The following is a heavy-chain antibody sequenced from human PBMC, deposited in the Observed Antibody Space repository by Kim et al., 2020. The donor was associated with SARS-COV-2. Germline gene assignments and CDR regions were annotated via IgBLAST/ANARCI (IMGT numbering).Heavy chain of an antibody. J-gene: IGHJ4*02. V-gene: IGHV3-9*01. D-gene: IGHD5-12*01. CDR3: AKDLHVDIVATILDY. CDR2: ISWNSGSI. CDR1: GFTFDDYA. Sequence: GGSLRLSCAASGFTFDDYAMHWVRQAPGKGLEWVSGISWNSGSIGYADSVKGRFTISRDNAKNSLYLQMNSLRAEDTALYYCAKDLHVDIVATILDYWGQGTLVTVSS.